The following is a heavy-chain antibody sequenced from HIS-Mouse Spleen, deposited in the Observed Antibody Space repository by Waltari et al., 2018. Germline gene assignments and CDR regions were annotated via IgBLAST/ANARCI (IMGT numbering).Heavy chain of an antibody. Sequence: QVQLVESGGGLVKPGGSLRLSCAASGFTFSDYYMSWLRQAPGKGLEWVSYISSSGSTIYYADSVKGRFTISRDNAKNSLYLQMNSLRAEDTAVYYCARKDIVVVPAAMGGAFDIWGQGTMVTVSS. V-gene: IGHV3-11*01. D-gene: IGHD2-2*01. CDR2: ISSSGSTI. CDR3: ARKDIVVVPAAMGGAFDI. CDR1: GFTFSDYY. J-gene: IGHJ3*02.